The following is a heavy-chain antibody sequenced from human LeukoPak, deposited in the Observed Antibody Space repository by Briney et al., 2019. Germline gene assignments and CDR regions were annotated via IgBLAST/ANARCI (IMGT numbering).Heavy chain of an antibody. V-gene: IGHV3-23*01. CDR3: AKRGVVIRVILVGFHKEAYYFDS. J-gene: IGHJ4*02. CDR1: GITLSNYG. Sequence: GGPLRLSCAVSGITLSNYGMSWVRQAPGKGLEWVAGISDSGGRTDYADSVKGRFTISRDNPKNTLYLQMNSLRAEDTAVYFCAKRGVVIRVILVGFHKEAYYFDSWGQGALVTVSS. CDR2: ISDSGGRT. D-gene: IGHD2-21*01.